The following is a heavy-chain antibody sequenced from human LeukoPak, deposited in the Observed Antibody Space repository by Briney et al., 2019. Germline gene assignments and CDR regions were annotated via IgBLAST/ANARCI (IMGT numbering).Heavy chain of an antibody. CDR3: ASPSGATFDY. V-gene: IGHV3-23*01. J-gene: IGHJ4*02. Sequence: GRSLRLSCTASGFTFGDYGMNWVRQAPGKGLEWVSAISGSGGSTYYADSVKGRFTISRDNSKNTLYLQMKSLRAEDTAVYYCASPSGATFDYWGQGTLVTVSS. CDR2: ISGSGGST. D-gene: IGHD1-26*01. CDR1: GFTFGDYG.